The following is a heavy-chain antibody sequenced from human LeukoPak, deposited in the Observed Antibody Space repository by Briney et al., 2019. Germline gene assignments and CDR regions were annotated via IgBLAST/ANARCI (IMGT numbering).Heavy chain of an antibody. J-gene: IGHJ4*02. CDR3: ARDKVFDC. CDR1: GFTSSSYA. CDR2: IQTGGST. V-gene: IGHV3-66*01. Sequence: GGSLRLSCAASGFTSSSYAMSWVRQAPGKGLEWVSVIQTGGSTFYADSVKGRSIVSRDSSKNTLFLQMNSLRAEDTAVYYCARDKVFDCWGQGTLVTVSS.